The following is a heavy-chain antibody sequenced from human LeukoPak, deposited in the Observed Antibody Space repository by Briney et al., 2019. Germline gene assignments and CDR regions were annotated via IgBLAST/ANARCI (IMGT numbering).Heavy chain of an antibody. D-gene: IGHD2-21*01. V-gene: IGHV5-51*01. Sequence: GESLKISCKGSGYSFTNYWIGWVRQMPGKGLEYMGIIYPDDSDTRYSPSFQGQVAISADKSINTAYLQWSSLKASDTAMYYCATPYCIPSNCSGFDSWGQGTPVTVSS. CDR2: IYPDDSDT. J-gene: IGHJ4*02. CDR3: ATPYCIPSNCSGFDS. CDR1: GYSFTNYW.